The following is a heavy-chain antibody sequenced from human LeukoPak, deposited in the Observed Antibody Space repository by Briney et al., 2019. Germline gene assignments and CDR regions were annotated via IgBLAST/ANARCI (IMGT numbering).Heavy chain of an antibody. CDR3: VRDSRWTFDY. CDR2: INEDGSQK. D-gene: IGHD6-13*01. V-gene: IGHV3-7*01. J-gene: IGHJ4*02. CDR1: GFTFSGHW. Sequence: GGSLRLSCAAPGFTFSGHWMIWVRQAPGRGLEWVANINEDGSQKYYMDSVRGRFTISRDNAKNSLYLQMNSLRAEDTAVYYCVRDSRWTFDYWGQGTLVTVSS.